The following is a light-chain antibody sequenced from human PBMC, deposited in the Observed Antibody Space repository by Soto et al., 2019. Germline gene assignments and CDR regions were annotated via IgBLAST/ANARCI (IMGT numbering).Light chain of an antibody. CDR2: MGS. CDR3: MQALQTPRT. Sequence: DIVMTQSPLSLPVTPGEPASISCRSSQSLLHSSGHYSLAWYLQKPGQSPQLLIYMGSNRASGVPDRFSGSGSGTHFTLNIRRVEAEDVGVYYCMQALQTPRTFGQGTKVEIK. V-gene: IGKV2-28*01. CDR1: QSLLHSSGHYS. J-gene: IGKJ1*01.